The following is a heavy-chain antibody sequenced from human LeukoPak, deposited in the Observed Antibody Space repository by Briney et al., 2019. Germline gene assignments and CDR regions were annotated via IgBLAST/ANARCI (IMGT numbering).Heavy chain of an antibody. CDR1: GFTVSSNY. Sequence: GGSLRLSCAASGFTVSSNYMSWVRQAPGKGLEWVSVIYSGGSTYYADSVKGRFTISRDNSKNTLYLQMNSLRAEDTAVYYCARERGRRRDGYNFLDYWGQGTLVTVSS. J-gene: IGHJ4*02. V-gene: IGHV3-53*01. D-gene: IGHD5-24*01. CDR2: IYSGGST. CDR3: ARERGRRRDGYNFLDY.